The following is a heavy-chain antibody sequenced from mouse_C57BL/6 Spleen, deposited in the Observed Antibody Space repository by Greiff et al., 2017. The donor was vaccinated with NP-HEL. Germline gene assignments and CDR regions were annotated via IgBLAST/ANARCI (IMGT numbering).Heavy chain of an antibody. J-gene: IGHJ4*01. CDR3: ARWDDGNSYYYAMDY. Sequence: VQLQQSGTELVKPGASVKLSCKASGYTFTSYWMHWVKQRPGQGLEWIGNINPSNGGTNYNEKFKSKATLTVDKSSSTAYMQLSSLTSEDSAVYYCARWDDGNSYYYAMDYWGQGTSVTVSS. D-gene: IGHD2-1*01. CDR2: INPSNGGT. V-gene: IGHV1-53*01. CDR1: GYTFTSYW.